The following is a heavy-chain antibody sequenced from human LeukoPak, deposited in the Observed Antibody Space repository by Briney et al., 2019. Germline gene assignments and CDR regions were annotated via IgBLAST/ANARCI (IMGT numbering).Heavy chain of an antibody. CDR2: INHSGST. D-gene: IGHD3-22*01. Sequence: KPSETLSLTCAVYGGSFSGYYWSWIRQPPGKGLEWIGEINHSGSTNYNPSLKSRVTISVDTSKNQFSLKVTSVTAADTAVYYCARDRSYYDSRGFDKYAFDIWGQGTVVTVSS. CDR1: GGSFSGYY. V-gene: IGHV4-34*01. J-gene: IGHJ3*02. CDR3: ARDRSYYDSRGFDKYAFDI.